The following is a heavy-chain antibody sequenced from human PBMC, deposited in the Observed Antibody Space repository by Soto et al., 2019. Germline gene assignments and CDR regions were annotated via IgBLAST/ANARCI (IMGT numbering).Heavy chain of an antibody. D-gene: IGHD3-22*01. CDR2: IYTSGST. CDR1: GGSISSYY. V-gene: IGHV4-4*07. CDR3: ARDQYYDSSLWGVAFDI. Sequence: SETLSLTCTVSGGSISSYYWSWIRQPAGKGLGWIGRIYTSGSTNYNPSLKSRVTMSVDTSKNQFSLKLSSVTAADTAVYYCARDQYYDSSLWGVAFDIWGQGTMVTVSS. J-gene: IGHJ3*02.